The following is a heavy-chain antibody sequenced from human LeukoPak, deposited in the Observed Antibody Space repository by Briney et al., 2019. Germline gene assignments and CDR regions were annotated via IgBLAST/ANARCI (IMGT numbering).Heavy chain of an antibody. D-gene: IGHD2-15*01. V-gene: IGHV1-2*02. J-gene: IGHJ4*02. CDR3: ARDDGYCSGGSCYGKFDY. CDR2: INPNSGGT. CDR1: GYTFTGYY. Sequence: GASVNVSYKAIGYTFTGYYLHWVRQAPGQALEWMGWINPNSGGTNYAQKFQGRVTMTRDTSISTAYMELSRLRSGDTAVYYCARDDGYCSGGSCYGKFDYWGQGTLVTVSS.